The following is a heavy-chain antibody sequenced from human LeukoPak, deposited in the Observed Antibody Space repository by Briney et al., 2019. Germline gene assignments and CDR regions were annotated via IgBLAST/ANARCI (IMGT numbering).Heavy chain of an antibody. D-gene: IGHD3-3*01. V-gene: IGHV3-33*01. CDR3: TRDLRSGYFDY. J-gene: IGHJ4*02. CDR1: AFTFSNYG. CDR2: IWHDGSNK. Sequence: GGSLRLSCAASAFTFSNYGMHWVRQAPGKGLEWVAVIWHDGSNKYYADSVKGRFTISRDNSKNTLNLQMDSLRVEDTAIYYCTRDLRSGYFDYWGQGTLATVSS.